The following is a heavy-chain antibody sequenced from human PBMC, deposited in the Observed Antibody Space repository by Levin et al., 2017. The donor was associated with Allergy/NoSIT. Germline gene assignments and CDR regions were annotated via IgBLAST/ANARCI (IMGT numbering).Heavy chain of an antibody. J-gene: IGHJ4*02. Sequence: GGSLRLSCAASGFTFSDYAMYWVRQAPGKGLEWVALMSFEGSNKYYTDSVKGRFTISRDNSKNTLYLQMNSLRAEDTAFYYCARGDDYICGNSRYRGYFDYWGQGTLVTVSS. V-gene: IGHV3-30-3*01. D-gene: IGHD3-16*02. CDR2: MSFEGSNK. CDR1: GFTFSDYA. CDR3: ARGDDYICGNSRYRGYFDY.